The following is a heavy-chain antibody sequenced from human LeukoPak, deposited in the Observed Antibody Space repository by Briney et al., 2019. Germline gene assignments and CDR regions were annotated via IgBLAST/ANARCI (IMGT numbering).Heavy chain of an antibody. J-gene: IGHJ1*01. V-gene: IGHV4-38-2*02. CDR3: ARVAAGIGFFQH. CDR2: IHHSGST. Sequence: SETLSLTCIVSGYSISSGYYWGWIRPPPGKGLEWIGNIHHSGSTYYNPSLKSRVTISVDTSKNQLSLKLSSVTAADTAVYYCARVAAGIGFFQHWGQGSLVTVSS. CDR1: GYSISSGYY. D-gene: IGHD6-13*01.